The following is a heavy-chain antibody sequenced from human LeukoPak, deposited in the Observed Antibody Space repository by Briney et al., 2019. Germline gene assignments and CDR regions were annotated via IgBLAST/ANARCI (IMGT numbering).Heavy chain of an antibody. CDR1: GGTFSSYA. CDR3: ARGPMRQLRFLEWLLAY. V-gene: IGHV1-69*05. J-gene: IGHJ4*02. Sequence: SVKVSCKASGGTFSSYAISWVRQAAGQGLEWMGGIIPIFGTANYAQKFQGRVTITTDESTSTAYMELSSLRSEDTAVYYCARGPMRQLRFLEWLLAYWGQGTLVTVSS. D-gene: IGHD3-3*01. CDR2: IIPIFGTA.